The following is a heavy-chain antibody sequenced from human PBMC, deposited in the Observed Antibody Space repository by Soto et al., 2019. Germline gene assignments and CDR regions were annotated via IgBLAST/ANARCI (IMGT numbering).Heavy chain of an antibody. CDR3: AADLKYDFWGGYYTGHGMDV. D-gene: IGHD3-3*01. Sequence: SVKVSCKASGFTFTSSAVQWVRQARGQRLEWIGWIVVGSGNTNYAQKFQERVTITRDMSTSTAYMELSSLRSEDTAVYYCAADLKYDFWGGYYTGHGMDVWGQGTTVTVSS. V-gene: IGHV1-58*01. J-gene: IGHJ6*02. CDR1: GFTFTSSA. CDR2: IVVGSGNT.